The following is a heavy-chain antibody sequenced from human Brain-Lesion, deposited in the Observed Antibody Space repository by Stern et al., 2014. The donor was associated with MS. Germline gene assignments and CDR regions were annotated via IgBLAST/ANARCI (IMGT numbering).Heavy chain of an antibody. V-gene: IGHV1-24*01. CDR3: ATGDFRQQLVPGPYYFYGMDV. Sequence: VQLVESGAEVKKPGASVKVSCKVSGYTLTELSMHWGRPAPGKGIERMGSFVLDVGDTIYAQKFQGRVTMTEDTSTDTAYMELSSLRSEDTAVYYCATGDFRQQLVPGPYYFYGMDVWGQGTTVTVSS. CDR2: FVLDVGDT. CDR1: GYTLTELS. D-gene: IGHD6-13*01. J-gene: IGHJ6*02.